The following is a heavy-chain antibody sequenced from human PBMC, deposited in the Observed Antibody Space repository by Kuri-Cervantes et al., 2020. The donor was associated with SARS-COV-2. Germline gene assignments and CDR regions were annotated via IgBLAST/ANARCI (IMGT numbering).Heavy chain of an antibody. CDR1: GFTFSSYA. Sequence: GESLKISCAASGFTFSSYAMHWVRQAPGKGLEWVAVISYDGSNKYYADSVKGRFTISRDNSKNTLYLQMNSLRAEDTAVYYCARDQDDYSNCHAFDIWGQGTMVTVSS. CDR2: ISYDGSNK. J-gene: IGHJ3*02. D-gene: IGHD4-11*01. CDR3: ARDQDDYSNCHAFDI. V-gene: IGHV3-30*04.